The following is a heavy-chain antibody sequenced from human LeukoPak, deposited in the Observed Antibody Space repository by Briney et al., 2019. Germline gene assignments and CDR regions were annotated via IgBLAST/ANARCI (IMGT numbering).Heavy chain of an antibody. CDR3: ARDVLMVYAFDY. CDR1: GLTFSSYS. D-gene: IGHD2-8*01. CDR2: ISSSSSYI. Sequence: GGSLRLSCAASGLTFSSYSMNWVRQAPGKGLEWVSSISSSSSYIYYADSVKGRFTISRDNAKNSLYLQMNSLRAEDTAVYYCARDVLMVYAFDYWGQGTLVTVSS. J-gene: IGHJ4*02. V-gene: IGHV3-21*01.